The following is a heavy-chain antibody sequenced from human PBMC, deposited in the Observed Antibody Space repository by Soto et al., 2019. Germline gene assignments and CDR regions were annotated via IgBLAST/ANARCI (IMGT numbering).Heavy chain of an antibody. Sequence: SETLSLTCNVSGGSINSTTYYWGWIRQPPGKGLEWIGSIFYTGSTYYDPSLKSRVTVSVDTSKNQFSLKVTSVTPADTALYYCAIHRGRRGGYVSWFDPWGQGTLVTVSS. CDR1: GGSINSTTYY. J-gene: IGHJ5*02. CDR3: AIHRGRRGGYVSWFDP. V-gene: IGHV4-39*01. CDR2: IFYTGST. D-gene: IGHD3-22*01.